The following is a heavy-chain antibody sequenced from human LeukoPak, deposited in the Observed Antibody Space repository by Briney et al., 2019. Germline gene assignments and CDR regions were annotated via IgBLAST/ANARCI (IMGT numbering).Heavy chain of an antibody. Sequence: GGSLRLSCAASGFTFSSYDMHWVRQATGKGLEWVPAIGTAGDTYYPGSVKGRFTISRENAKNSLYLQMNSLRAGDTAVYYCARGVYGSGPLDVWGQGTTVTVSS. CDR2: IGTAGDT. V-gene: IGHV3-13*04. D-gene: IGHD3-10*01. J-gene: IGHJ6*02. CDR3: ARGVYGSGPLDV. CDR1: GFTFSSYD.